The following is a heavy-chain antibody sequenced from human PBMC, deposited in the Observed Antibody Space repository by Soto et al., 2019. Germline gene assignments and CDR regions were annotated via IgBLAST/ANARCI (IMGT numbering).Heavy chain of an antibody. CDR1: GFTFSNAW. J-gene: IGHJ4*02. V-gene: IGHV3-15*07. CDR2: IKSKTYGGTT. CDR3: PTDHDYGDYAPESY. Sequence: EVQLVESGGGLVKPGGSLRLSCAASGFTFSNAWMHWVRQAPGKGLEWVGRIKSKTYGGTTDYAAPVRGRFTISRDDSKNTLYLQMNSLKTEDTAVYYCPTDHDYGDYAPESYWGQGTLVTVSS. D-gene: IGHD4-17*01.